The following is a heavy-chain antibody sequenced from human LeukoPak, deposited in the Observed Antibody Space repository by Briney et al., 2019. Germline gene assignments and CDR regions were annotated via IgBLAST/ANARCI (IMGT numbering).Heavy chain of an antibody. V-gene: IGHV1-69*13. CDR2: IIPIFGTA. CDR1: GGTFSSYA. D-gene: IGHD3-22*01. CDR3: ASGYYDSSGYSF. Sequence: SVKVSCKASGGTFSSYAISWVRQAPGQGLEWMGGIIPIFGTANYAQKFQGRVTITADESTSTAYMELSSLRSEGTAVYYCASGYYDSSGYSFWGQGTLVTVSS. J-gene: IGHJ4*02.